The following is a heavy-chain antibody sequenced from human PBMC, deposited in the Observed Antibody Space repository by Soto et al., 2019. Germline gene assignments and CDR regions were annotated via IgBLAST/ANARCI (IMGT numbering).Heavy chain of an antibody. CDR1: GFTVSSNY. CDR2: IYSGGST. V-gene: IGHV3-53*01. CDR3: ARERIAAAGPYYYYYGMDV. Sequence: GGSLRLSCAASGFTVSSNYMSWVRQAPGKGLEWVSVIYSGGSTYYADSVKGRFTISRDNSKNTLYLQINSLRAEDTAVYYCARERIAAAGPYYYYYGMDVWGQGTTVTVSS. D-gene: IGHD6-13*01. J-gene: IGHJ6*02.